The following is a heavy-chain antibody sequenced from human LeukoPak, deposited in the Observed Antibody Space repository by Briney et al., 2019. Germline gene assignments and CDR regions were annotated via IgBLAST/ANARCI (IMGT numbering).Heavy chain of an antibody. CDR3: ARQHRTWFDP. CDR1: GGSISSSSYY. CDR2: IYYSGST. J-gene: IGHJ5*02. Sequence: SETLSLTCTVSGGSISSSSYYWGWIRQPPGRGLEWIGSIYYSGSTYYNPSLKSRVTISVDTSKNQFSLKLSSVTAADTAVYYCARQHRTWFDPWGQGTLVTVSS. V-gene: IGHV4-39*01.